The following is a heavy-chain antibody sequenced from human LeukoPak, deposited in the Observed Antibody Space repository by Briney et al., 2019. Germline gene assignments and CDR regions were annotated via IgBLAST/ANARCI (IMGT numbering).Heavy chain of an antibody. D-gene: IGHD5-12*01. CDR3: ARGRYSGYDWQYYYYYYYMDV. V-gene: IGHV1-69*13. CDR2: VIPIFGTA. CDR1: GYTFTSYA. J-gene: IGHJ6*03. Sequence: GASVKVSCKASGYTFTSYAINWVRQAPGQGLEWMGGVIPIFGTANYAQKFQGRVTITADESTSTAYMELSSLRSEDTAVYYCARGRYSGYDWQYYYYYYYMDVWGKGTTVTISS.